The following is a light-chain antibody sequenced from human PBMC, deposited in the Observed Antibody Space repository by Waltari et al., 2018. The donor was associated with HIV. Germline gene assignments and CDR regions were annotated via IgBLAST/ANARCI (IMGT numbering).Light chain of an antibody. Sequence: QSVLTQPPSASGTPGQRVTMSCSGGISNIGQNTANWFQPLPGTAPKVLIYLTNQRPSGVPDRFSGSKSGTSASLAISGLQSGDEADDYCAAWDDSLNAWLFGGGTKLTVL. V-gene: IGLV1-44*01. CDR1: ISNIGQNT. CDR3: AAWDDSLNAWL. CDR2: LTN. J-gene: IGLJ3*02.